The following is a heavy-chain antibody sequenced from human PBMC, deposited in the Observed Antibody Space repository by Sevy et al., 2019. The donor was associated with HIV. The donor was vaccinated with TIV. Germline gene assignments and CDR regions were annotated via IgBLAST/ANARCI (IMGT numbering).Heavy chain of an antibody. J-gene: IGHJ4*02. CDR2: IWYDGSNT. CDR3: ARDPHEIMLSGSYYLY. CDR1: GFIFSYYG. V-gene: IGHV3-33*01. D-gene: IGHD1-26*01. Sequence: GGSLRLSCAASGFIFSYYGMHWVRQAPGKGLEWVAVIWYDGSNTIYADSVKGRFTITRDNSKNILYLQMNSLRDEDTAVYYCARDPHEIMLSGSYYLYWCQGTRVTVSS.